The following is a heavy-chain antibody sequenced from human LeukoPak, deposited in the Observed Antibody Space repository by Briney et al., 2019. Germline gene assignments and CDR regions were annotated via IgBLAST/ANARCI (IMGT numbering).Heavy chain of an antibody. Sequence: GGSLRLSCAVSGFTFSNYWMTWVRQAPGKGLEWVANIHQDGSVKYYVDSVKGRFTISRDNTKTSLYLQMNSLRAEDTAVYYCATKSFALEYWGRGTLVTVSS. CDR1: GFTFSNYW. CDR3: ATKSFALEY. CDR2: IHQDGSVK. V-gene: IGHV3-7*01. J-gene: IGHJ4*02.